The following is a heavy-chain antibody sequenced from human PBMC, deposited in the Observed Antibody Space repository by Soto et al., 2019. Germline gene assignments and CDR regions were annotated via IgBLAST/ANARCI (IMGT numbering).Heavy chain of an antibody. J-gene: IGHJ5*01. CDR1: WDSVSSSSVT. CDR2: AYYRSKWYN. D-gene: IGHD1-26*01. Sequence: SQTRSLTCAISWDSVSSSSVTWNWIRQSPSRGLEWLGRAYYRSKWYNDYAESVKSRITINPDTSKNQFSLHLNSVTPEDTAVYYCVRLIGNSWLDFWGQGTLVTVSS. V-gene: IGHV6-1*01. CDR3: VRLIGNSWLDF.